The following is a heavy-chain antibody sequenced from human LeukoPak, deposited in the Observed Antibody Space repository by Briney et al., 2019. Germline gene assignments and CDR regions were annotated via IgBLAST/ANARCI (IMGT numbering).Heavy chain of an antibody. V-gene: IGHV3-21*01. CDR1: GFTFSSYS. J-gene: IGHJ5*02. CDR3: ARDLGRDCSGGSCYSKDGLFDP. Sequence: GGSLRLSCAASGFTFSSYSMNWVRQAPGKGLEWVSSISSSSSYIYYADSVKGRFTISRDNAKNSLFLQMNSLRAEDTAVYYCARDLGRDCSGGSCYSKDGLFDPWGQGTLVTVSS. D-gene: IGHD2-15*01. CDR2: ISSSSSYI.